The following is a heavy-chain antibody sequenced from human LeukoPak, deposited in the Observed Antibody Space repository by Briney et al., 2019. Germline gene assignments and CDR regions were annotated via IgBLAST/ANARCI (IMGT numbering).Heavy chain of an antibody. CDR1: GFTFSSYR. D-gene: IGHD4-11*01. CDR3: ARDPPAPDHSYSHFDY. V-gene: IGHV3-48*01. CDR2: ISSSSSTI. Sequence: GGSLRLFCAASGFTFSSYRMNWVREAPGKNLEWVSYISSSSSTIYYAESVKGRFTISRDNAKNSLYLQMNSLRVEDTAVYYSARDPPAPDHSYSHFDYWGQGTLVTVSS. J-gene: IGHJ4*02.